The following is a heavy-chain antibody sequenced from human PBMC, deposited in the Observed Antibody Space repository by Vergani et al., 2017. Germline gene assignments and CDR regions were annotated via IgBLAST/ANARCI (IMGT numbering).Heavy chain of an antibody. J-gene: IGHJ4*02. CDR1: GGTFSSYA. CDR3: ADVAASSEKDY. V-gene: IGHV1-69*04. CDR2: LIPILGIA. Sequence: QVQLVQSGAEVKKPGSSVNVSCKASGGTFSSYAISWVRQAPGQGLEWMGRLIPILGIANYAQKFQGRVTITADKSTSTAYMELSSLKSEDTAVYYCADVAASSEKDYWGQGTLVTVSS. D-gene: IGHD2-15*01.